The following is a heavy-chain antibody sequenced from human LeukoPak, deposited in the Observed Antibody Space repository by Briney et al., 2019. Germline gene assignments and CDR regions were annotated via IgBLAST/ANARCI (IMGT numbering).Heavy chain of an antibody. CDR3: ARDSGYDSGYFDY. CDR1: GFTFSSYT. V-gene: IGHV3-64*01. Sequence: GGSLRLSCAASGFTFSSYTMHWVRQAPGKGLEYVSAISSNGGSTYYVNSVKGRFTISRDNSKNTLYLQVGSLRAEDMAVYYCARDSGYDSGYFDYWGQGTLVTVSS. J-gene: IGHJ4*02. CDR2: ISSNGGST. D-gene: IGHD5-12*01.